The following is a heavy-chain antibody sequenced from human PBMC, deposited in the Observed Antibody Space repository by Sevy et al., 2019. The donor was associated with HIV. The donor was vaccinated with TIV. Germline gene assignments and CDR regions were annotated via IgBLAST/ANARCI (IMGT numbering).Heavy chain of an antibody. CDR2: IKPDGSDK. J-gene: IGHJ4*02. CDR1: GFSFSAYW. V-gene: IGHV3-7*01. D-gene: IGHD1-26*01. Sequence: GGSLRLSCAASGFSFSAYWMNWVRQAPGKTLEWVANIKPDGSDKHYVDSAEGRFTISRDNAKNSLYLQMNSLRVEDTAMYYCAQETFGRFDSWGQGTLVTVSS. CDR3: AQETFGRFDS.